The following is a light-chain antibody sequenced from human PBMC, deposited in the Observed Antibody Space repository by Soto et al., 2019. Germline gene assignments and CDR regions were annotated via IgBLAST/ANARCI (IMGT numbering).Light chain of an antibody. CDR1: QTIISW. CDR3: QHYNSYSEA. CDR2: KAS. J-gene: IGKJ1*01. Sequence: DLQLTQSPSTLSRPFGEIVTITCPPRQTIISWLSWYQQKSAKARKFLIYKASTLKSGVPSRSSGSGSGTEFTLTISSLQPDDFATYYCQHYNSYSEAFGQGTKV. V-gene: IGKV1-5*03.